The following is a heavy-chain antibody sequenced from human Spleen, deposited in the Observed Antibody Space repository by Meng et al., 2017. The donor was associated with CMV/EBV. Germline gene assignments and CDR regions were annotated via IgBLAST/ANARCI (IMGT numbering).Heavy chain of an antibody. CDR3: ARVAILEWLPHRHYGMDV. V-gene: IGHV4-39*07. Sequence: SETLSLTCTVSGDSISSSSNYWGWIRQPPGKGLEWIGSIYYSGSTFYNPSLKSRVTISLGTSKDQFSLRLRSVTAADTAVYYCARVAILEWLPHRHYGMDVWGQGTTVTVSS. CDR2: IYYSGST. CDR1: GDSISSSSNY. J-gene: IGHJ6*02. D-gene: IGHD3-3*01.